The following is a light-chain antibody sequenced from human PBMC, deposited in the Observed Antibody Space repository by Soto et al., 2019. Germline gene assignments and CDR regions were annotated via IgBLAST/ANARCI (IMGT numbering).Light chain of an antibody. CDR3: GTWDSSLSAGPYV. CDR2: DNN. CDR1: SSNIGNYY. J-gene: IGLJ1*01. V-gene: IGLV1-51*01. Sequence: QSVLTQPPSVSAAPGQTVTISCSGSSSNIGNYYVSWYQHLPGTAPKLLIYDNNKRPSGIPDRFSGSWSGTSATLGITRLQSGDEGDYYCGTWDSSLSAGPYVFGTGTKVTVL.